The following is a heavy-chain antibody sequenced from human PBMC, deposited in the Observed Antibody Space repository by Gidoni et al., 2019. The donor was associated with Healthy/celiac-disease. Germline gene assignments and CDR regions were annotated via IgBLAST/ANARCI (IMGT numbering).Heavy chain of an antibody. J-gene: IGHJ4*02. CDR3: ARGGYYDSSGYYEAFDY. D-gene: IGHD3-22*01. V-gene: IGHV4-30-2*01. CDR2: IYHRGST. Sequence: PPGRGLEWIGYIYHRGSTYYNPSLKSRVTISVDRSKNQFSLKLSSVTAADTAVYYCARGGYYDSSGYYEAFDYWGQGTLVTVSS.